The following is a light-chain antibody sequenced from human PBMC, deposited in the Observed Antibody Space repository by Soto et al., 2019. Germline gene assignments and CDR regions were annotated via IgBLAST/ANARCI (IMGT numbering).Light chain of an antibody. CDR2: AAS. CDR1: QDITTY. J-gene: IGKJ1*01. V-gene: IGKV1-39*01. CDR3: QQSNSTPFT. Sequence: DIHMTQSPSSLSASVGDRVTITYQASQDITTYLNLYQLKPGKAPKLLIYAASSWQGGVPSRFSGSGSGTEFTLTISSLQPEDFASYCCQQSNSTPFTFGQGNKVDI.